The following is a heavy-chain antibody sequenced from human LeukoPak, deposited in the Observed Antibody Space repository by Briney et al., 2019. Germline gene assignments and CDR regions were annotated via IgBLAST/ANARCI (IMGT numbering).Heavy chain of an antibody. J-gene: IGHJ4*02. V-gene: IGHV1-8*01. CDR2: VSPYSGDT. CDR1: GYTFTSYH. CDR3: ARGIEVGVDC. Sequence: ASVKVSCKASGYTFTSYHINWVRQATGQGLEWMGWVSPYSGDTGYAKKFQDRVTMTSSTSITTVYMELNSLTSEDTAVYYCARGIEVGVDCWGQGTLVTVSS. D-gene: IGHD1-26*01.